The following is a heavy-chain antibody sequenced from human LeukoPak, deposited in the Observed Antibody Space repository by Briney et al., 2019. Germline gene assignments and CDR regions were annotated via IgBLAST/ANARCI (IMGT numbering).Heavy chain of an antibody. D-gene: IGHD6-13*01. CDR3: ARAIAAAGTDYYYYYGMDV. V-gene: IGHV3-15*01. Sequence: GGSLRLSCAASGFTFSNAWMSWVRQAPGKGLEWVGRIKSKTDGGTTDYAAPVKGRFTISRDDSKNTLYLQMNSLKTEDTAVYYCARAIAAAGTDYYYYYGMDVWGQGTTVTVSS. CDR2: IKSKTDGGTT. CDR1: GFTFSNAW. J-gene: IGHJ6*02.